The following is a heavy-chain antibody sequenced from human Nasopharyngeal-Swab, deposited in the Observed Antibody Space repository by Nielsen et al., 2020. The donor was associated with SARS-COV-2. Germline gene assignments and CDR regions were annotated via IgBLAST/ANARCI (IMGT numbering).Heavy chain of an antibody. Sequence: GESLKISCAASGFTFSSYWRQWVRQAPGKGLEWVARINSDGSTKNHADSLQGRFTISRDNAKNEVYLQVNGLRGEDTAVYYCGRAGSYRIDYWGQGTLVTVSS. D-gene: IGHD1-14*01. V-gene: IGHV3-74*01. CDR1: GFTFSSYW. CDR2: INSDGSTK. J-gene: IGHJ4*02. CDR3: GRAGSYRIDY.